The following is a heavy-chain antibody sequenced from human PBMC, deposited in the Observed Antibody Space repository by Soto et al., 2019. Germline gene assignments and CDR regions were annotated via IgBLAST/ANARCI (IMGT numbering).Heavy chain of an antibody. CDR1: GGSISIYY. CDR3: ARTAGVDSSGWYVGWFDP. D-gene: IGHD6-19*01. J-gene: IGHJ5*02. Sequence: ETLSLTSTASGGSISIYYWRWIPQPPGQGLEWIGYIYYSGSTNYNPSLKSRVTISVDTSKNQFSLKLSSVTAADTAVYYCARTAGVDSSGWYVGWFDPWGQGTLVTVS. V-gene: IGHV4-59*01. CDR2: IYYSGST.